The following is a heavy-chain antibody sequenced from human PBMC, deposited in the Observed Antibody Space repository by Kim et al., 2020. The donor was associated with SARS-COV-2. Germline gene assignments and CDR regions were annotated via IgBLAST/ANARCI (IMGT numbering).Heavy chain of an antibody. D-gene: IGHD3-22*01. CDR3: ARALYYYDSPADY. V-gene: IGHV1-18*01. J-gene: IGHJ4*02. Sequence: YAQKHKGRVTMTTDTSTSTAYMELRSLRSDDTAVYYCARALYYYDSPADYWGQGTLVTVSS.